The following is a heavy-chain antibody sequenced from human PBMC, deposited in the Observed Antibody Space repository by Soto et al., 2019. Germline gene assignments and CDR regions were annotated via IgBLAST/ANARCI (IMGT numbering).Heavy chain of an antibody. CDR2: IKPDGSLK. J-gene: IGHJ4*02. V-gene: IGHV3-7*04. CDR3: ARDGGRGYDLGD. Sequence: EVQLVESGGGLVQPGGSLRLSCATSGFSFSNHWMSWVRQAPGSGLEWVANIKPDGSLKLYVDSVKGRFTISRDNAKNSLYLQMDNLRVEDSAVYFCARDGGRGYDLGDWGQGTLVTVSS. CDR1: GFSFSNHW. D-gene: IGHD5-12*01.